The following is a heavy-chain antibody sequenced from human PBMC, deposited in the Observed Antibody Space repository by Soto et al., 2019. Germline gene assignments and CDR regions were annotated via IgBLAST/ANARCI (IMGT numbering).Heavy chain of an antibody. CDR3: ARFETARLTLDAFDI. D-gene: IGHD2-21*02. Sequence: GGSLRLSCAASGFTFSDHYMDWVRQAPGKGLEWVGRNRNKANSYTTEYAASVKGRFTISRDDSKNSLYLQMNSLKTEDTAVYYCARFETARLTLDAFDIWGQGTMVTVSS. V-gene: IGHV3-72*01. CDR2: NRNKANSYTT. CDR1: GFTFSDHY. J-gene: IGHJ3*02.